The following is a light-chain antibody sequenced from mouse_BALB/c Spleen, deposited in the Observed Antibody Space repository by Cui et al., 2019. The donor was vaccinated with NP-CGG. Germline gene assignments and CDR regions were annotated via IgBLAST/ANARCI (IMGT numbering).Light chain of an antibody. CDR2: GTN. Sequence: QAVVTQESAPTTSPGETVPLTCRSSTGAVTTNNYANWVQEKPDHLFTGLIGGTNNRAPGVPARFSGSLIGDKAALTITGAQTEDEAIYFCALWYSNHWVFGGGTKLTVL. V-gene: IGLV1*01. J-gene: IGLJ1*01. CDR1: TGAVTTNNY. CDR3: ALWYSNHWV.